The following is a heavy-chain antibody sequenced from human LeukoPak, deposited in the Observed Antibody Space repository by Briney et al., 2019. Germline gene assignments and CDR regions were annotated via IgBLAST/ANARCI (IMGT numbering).Heavy chain of an antibody. CDR3: ARALETYYYDSSGYSGIDY. CDR1: GYTFTSYG. CDR2: ISAYSGNT. D-gene: IGHD3-22*01. Sequence: GASVKVSCKASGYTFTSYGISWVRQAPGQGLEWMGWISAYSGNTNYAQKLQGRVTMTTDTSTSTAYMELRSLRPDDTAVYYCARALETYYYDSSGYSGIDYWGQGTLVTVSS. J-gene: IGHJ4*02. V-gene: IGHV1-18*01.